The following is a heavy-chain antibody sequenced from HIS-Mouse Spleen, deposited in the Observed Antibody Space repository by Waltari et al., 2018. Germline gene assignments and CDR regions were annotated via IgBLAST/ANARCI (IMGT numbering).Heavy chain of an antibody. V-gene: IGHV4-39*07. Sequence: QLQLQESGPGLVKPSETLSLTCTVSVGPISSSSYAWGWIRQPPGKGLEWIGSIYYSGSTYYNPSLKSRVTISVDTSKNQFSLKLSSVTAADTAVYYCAREIPYSSSWYDWYFDLWGRGTLVTVPS. CDR3: AREIPYSSSWYDWYFDL. CDR1: VGPISSSSYA. J-gene: IGHJ2*01. CDR2: IYYSGST. D-gene: IGHD6-13*01.